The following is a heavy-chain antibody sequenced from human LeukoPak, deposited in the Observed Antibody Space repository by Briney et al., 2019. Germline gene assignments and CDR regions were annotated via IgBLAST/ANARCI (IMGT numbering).Heavy chain of an antibody. Sequence: GRSLTLSCAASGFTFNRYGMHWVRQAPGKGLEWVAMIWHDGTEEFYADSVKGRFTISRDNSNNTIYLQMNSLRADDTAVYFCARERGYSYGLDYWGQGTLVTVSS. D-gene: IGHD5-18*01. CDR2: IWHDGTEE. CDR3: ARERGYSYGLDY. J-gene: IGHJ4*02. V-gene: IGHV3-33*01. CDR1: GFTFNRYG.